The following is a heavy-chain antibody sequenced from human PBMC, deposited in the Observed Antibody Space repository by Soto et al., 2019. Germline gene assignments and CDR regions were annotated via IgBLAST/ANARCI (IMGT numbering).Heavy chain of an antibody. J-gene: IGHJ5*02. CDR2: IYYSGST. Sequence: SETLSLTCTVSGGSISSYYWSWIRQPPGKGLEWIGYIYYSGSTNYNPSLKSRVTISVDTSKNQFSLKLSSVTAADTAVYYCARESVKVRGVIIRSSWFDPWGQGTLVTVSS. CDR1: GGSISSYY. CDR3: ARESVKVRGVIIRSSWFDP. D-gene: IGHD3-10*01. V-gene: IGHV4-59*01.